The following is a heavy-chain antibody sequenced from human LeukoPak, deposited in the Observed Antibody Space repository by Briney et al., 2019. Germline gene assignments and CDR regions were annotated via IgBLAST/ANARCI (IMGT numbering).Heavy chain of an antibody. Sequence: GASVKVSCKASGYTFTGYYMHWVRQAPGQGLEWMGWINPNSGGTNYAQKFQGRVTMTRDTSISTAYMELSRLRSDDTAVYYCATVGPDCSSTSCLSPWGQGTLATVSS. CDR3: ATVGPDCSSTSCLSP. J-gene: IGHJ5*02. D-gene: IGHD2-2*01. CDR1: GYTFTGYY. V-gene: IGHV1-2*02. CDR2: INPNSGGT.